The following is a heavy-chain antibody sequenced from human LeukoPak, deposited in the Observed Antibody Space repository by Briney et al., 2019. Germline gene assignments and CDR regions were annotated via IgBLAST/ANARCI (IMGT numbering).Heavy chain of an antibody. J-gene: IGHJ4*02. CDR1: GGSIGSSGYY. CDR2: ISLAGRT. Sequence: SETLSLTCTVSGGSIGSSGYYWEWIRQPPGQGLEWIGEISLAGRTNYNPSLNGRVTMSLDESSNQLSLNLTSVTAADTAIYYCSRESGAFCPFGYWGQGTLVIVPS. D-gene: IGHD1-26*01. V-gene: IGHV4-39*07. CDR3: SRESGAFCPFGY.